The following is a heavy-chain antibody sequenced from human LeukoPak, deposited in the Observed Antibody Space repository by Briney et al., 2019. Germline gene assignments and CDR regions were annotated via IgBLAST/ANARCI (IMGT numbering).Heavy chain of an antibody. J-gene: IGHJ6*03. CDR1: GGSFSIYY. V-gene: IGHV4-59*01. CDR3: ARLRIQLWGDYYYYMDV. D-gene: IGHD5-18*01. CDR2: IYYSGST. Sequence: SETLSLTCTVSGGSFSIYYWSWIRQPPGKGLEWIGYIYYSGSTNYNPSLKSRVTISVDTSKNQFSLKLSSVTAADTAVYYCARLRIQLWGDYYYYMDVWGKGTTVTVSS.